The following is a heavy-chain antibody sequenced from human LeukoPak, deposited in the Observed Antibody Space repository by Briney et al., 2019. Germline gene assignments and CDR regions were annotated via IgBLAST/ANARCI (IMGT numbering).Heavy chain of an antibody. CDR2: ISGGGGTT. J-gene: IGHJ4*02. V-gene: IGHV3-23*01. CDR3: ARGVVGATTPFDY. Sequence: GGSLRLSCAASGFTFSSYAMNWVRQAPGKGLEWVSAISGGGGTTYYADSVKGRFTISRHNSKNTLYLQMNSLRAEDTAVYYCARGVVGATTPFDYWGQGTLVTVSS. CDR1: GFTFSSYA. D-gene: IGHD1-26*01.